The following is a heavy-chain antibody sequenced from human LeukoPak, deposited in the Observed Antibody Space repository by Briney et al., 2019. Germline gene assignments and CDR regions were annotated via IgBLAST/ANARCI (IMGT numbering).Heavy chain of an antibody. Sequence: PGRSLRLSCAASGFSFSSYGMHWVRQAPGKGLEWVSGINWNGGSTGYADSVKGRFTISRDNAKNSLYLQMNSLRAEDTALYYCARSHRYCSSTSCWDYWGQGTLVTVSS. J-gene: IGHJ4*02. V-gene: IGHV3-20*04. CDR1: GFSFSSYG. CDR3: ARSHRYCSSTSCWDY. CDR2: INWNGGST. D-gene: IGHD2-2*01.